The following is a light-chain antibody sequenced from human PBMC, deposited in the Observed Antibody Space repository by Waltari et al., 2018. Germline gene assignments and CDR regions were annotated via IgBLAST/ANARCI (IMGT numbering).Light chain of an antibody. Sequence: DIVMTQSPDSLAVSLGERATINCKSSPSILYSSNNKNYLAWYQQKPGQPPKMIIYWTSTRESGVPDRFSGSGSGTDFTLTINNLQAEDVAVYYCQQYYSSPLTFGGGTKVEIK. CDR2: WTS. CDR3: QQYYSSPLT. V-gene: IGKV4-1*01. J-gene: IGKJ4*01. CDR1: PSILYSSNNKNY.